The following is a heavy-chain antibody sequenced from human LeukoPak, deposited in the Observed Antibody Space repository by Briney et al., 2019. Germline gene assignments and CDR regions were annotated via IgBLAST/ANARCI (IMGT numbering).Heavy chain of an antibody. CDR3: ARGFYYDILTGYYSGFHSWFDP. Sequence: SETLSLTCAVYGGSFSGYYWSWIRQPPGKGLEWIGEINHSGRTNYNPSLKRRLTISVDTSKNHYSLKLSSVTAADTAVYYCARGFYYDILTGYYSGFHSWFDPWGRGTLVTVSS. CDR1: GGSFSGYY. CDR2: INHSGRT. J-gene: IGHJ5*02. D-gene: IGHD3-9*01. V-gene: IGHV4-34*01.